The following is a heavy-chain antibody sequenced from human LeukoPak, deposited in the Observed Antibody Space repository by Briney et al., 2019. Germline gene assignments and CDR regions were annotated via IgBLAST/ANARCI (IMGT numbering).Heavy chain of an antibody. J-gene: IGHJ4*02. Sequence: GGSLRLSCAASGFTFSNYWMHWVRQDWVRQAPGKGLVWVSRINSDGRSTSYADSVKGRFTISRDNAKNTLYLQMNSLRAEDTAVYYCAPARYSYPYYFDYWGQGTLVTVSS. D-gene: IGHD5-18*01. CDR2: INSDGRST. V-gene: IGHV3-74*01. CDR1: GFTFSNYW. CDR3: APARYSYPYYFDY.